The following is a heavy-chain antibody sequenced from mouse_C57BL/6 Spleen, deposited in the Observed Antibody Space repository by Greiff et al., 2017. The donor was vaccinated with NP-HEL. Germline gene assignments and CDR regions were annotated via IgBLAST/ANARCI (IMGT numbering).Heavy chain of an antibody. V-gene: IGHV7-1*01. CDR2: SRNKANDYTT. Sequence: EVKVVESGGGLVQSGRSLRLSCATSGFTFSDFYMEWVRQAPGKGLEWIAASRNKANDYTTAYSASVKGRFIVSGDTSQSILYLQMNALRAEDTAIYYCARARRSYDYDWYFEVWGTGTTVTVSS. CDR3: ARARRSYDYDWYFEV. J-gene: IGHJ1*03. CDR1: GFTFSDFY. D-gene: IGHD2-4*01.